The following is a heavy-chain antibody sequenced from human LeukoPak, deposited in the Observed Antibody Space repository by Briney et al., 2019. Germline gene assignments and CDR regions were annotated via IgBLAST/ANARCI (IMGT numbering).Heavy chain of an antibody. J-gene: IGHJ4*02. CDR1: LGSITSSVYH. V-gene: IGHV4-39*01. CDR3: ARIQRGRVDY. Sequence: LETLSLTRTLSLGSITSSVYHSGWRRQPPGEGLEWIGSMYYSGSYFYTPSLKSQVTISVDTSKNQFSLKLTSVTAADTAVYYCARIQRGRVDYWGQGTLVTVSS. CDR2: MYYSGSY. D-gene: IGHD3-16*01.